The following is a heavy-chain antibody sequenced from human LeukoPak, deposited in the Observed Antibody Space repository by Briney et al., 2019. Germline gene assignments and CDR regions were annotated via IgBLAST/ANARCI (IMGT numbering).Heavy chain of an antibody. Sequence: ASVKVSCKASGYTFTSYYMHWVRQAPGQGLEWMGIINPSGGSTSYAQKFQGRVTMTRDTSTSTVYMELSSLRSEDTAVYYCARVVHSSGRYGSENNWFDPWGQGTLVTVSS. CDR3: ARVVHSSGRYGSENNWFDP. V-gene: IGHV1-46*01. CDR1: GYTFTSYY. D-gene: IGHD6-19*01. CDR2: INPSGGST. J-gene: IGHJ5*02.